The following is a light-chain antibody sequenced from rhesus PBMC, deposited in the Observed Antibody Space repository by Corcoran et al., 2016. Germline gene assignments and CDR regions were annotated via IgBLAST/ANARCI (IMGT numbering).Light chain of an antibody. CDR3: QHYITWPRT. V-gene: IGKV3-42*03. J-gene: IGKJ1*01. CDR2: DSS. CDR1: QSVRNR. Sequence: DIVLTQSPATLSLSPGERATLSCRASQSVRNRLAWYQQMPGQVPRLLIYDSSTRVSGIPGRISGSGSGTDFTLTISSLEPEDFGIYYCQHYITWPRTFGQGTKVEFK.